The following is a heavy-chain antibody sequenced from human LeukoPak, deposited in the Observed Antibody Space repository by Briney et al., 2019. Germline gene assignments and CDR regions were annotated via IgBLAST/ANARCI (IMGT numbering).Heavy chain of an antibody. J-gene: IGHJ3*02. CDR1: GDNVSSYRVS. D-gene: IGHD3-16*01. V-gene: IGHV6-1*01. Sequence: SQTLSLTCGISGDNVSSYRVSWIWVRQSPSRGLEWLGRTYYRSKWYNDYAISVRSRITINPDTSKNQFSLQLNSVTPEDTAVYYCARDWGTLTDGFDIWGQGTMVIVSS. CDR3: ARDWGTLTDGFDI. CDR2: TYYRSKWYN.